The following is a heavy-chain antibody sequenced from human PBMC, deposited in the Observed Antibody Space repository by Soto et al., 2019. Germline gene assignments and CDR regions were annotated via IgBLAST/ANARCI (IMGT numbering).Heavy chain of an antibody. V-gene: IGHV3-33*01. CDR2: IWYDGTNK. CDR3: ARDGRYCSGGTCYNFDY. Sequence: GRSLRLSCAASGFTFSNYGMHWVRQAPGKGLEWVAVIWYDGTNKYYTDSVKGRFTISRDNSRNTLYLQMNSLRAEDTALYYCARDGRYCSGGTCYNFDYWGQGTLVTV. J-gene: IGHJ4*02. CDR1: GFTFSNYG. D-gene: IGHD2-15*01.